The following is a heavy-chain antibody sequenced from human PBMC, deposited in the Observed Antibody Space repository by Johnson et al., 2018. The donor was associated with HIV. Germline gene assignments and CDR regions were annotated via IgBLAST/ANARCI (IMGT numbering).Heavy chain of an antibody. D-gene: IGHD3-22*01. CDR2: ISYDGSNK. CDR1: GFTFDDYA. Sequence: QVQLVESGGGLVQPGRSLRLSCAASGFTFDDYAMHWVRQAPGKGLEWVAVISYDGSNKYYADSVKGRFTISRDNSKNTLYLQMNSLRAEDTAVYYCARGYYDSSGRTGAFDIWGQGTMVTVSS. CDR3: ARGYYDSSGRTGAFDI. J-gene: IGHJ3*02. V-gene: IGHV3-30-3*01.